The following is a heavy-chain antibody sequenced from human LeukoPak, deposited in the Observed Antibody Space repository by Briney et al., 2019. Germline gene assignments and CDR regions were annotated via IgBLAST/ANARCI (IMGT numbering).Heavy chain of an antibody. J-gene: IGHJ4*02. Sequence: GESLKISCKGSGYSFTSYWIGWVRQMPGKGLEWMGIIYPGDSETRYSPSFQGQVTISADRSINTAYLQWSNLKASDTAMYYCARRQGCSSTSCPPDYWGQGTLVTVSP. CDR3: ARRQGCSSTSCPPDY. CDR2: IYPGDSET. CDR1: GYSFTSYW. D-gene: IGHD2-2*01. V-gene: IGHV5-51*01.